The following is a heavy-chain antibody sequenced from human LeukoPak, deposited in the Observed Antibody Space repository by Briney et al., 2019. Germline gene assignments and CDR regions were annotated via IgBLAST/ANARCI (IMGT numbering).Heavy chain of an antibody. Sequence: SVKVSCKASGGTFSSYAISWVRQAPGQGLEWMGGIIPIFGTANYAQKFQGRVTITADESTSTAYMELSSLRSEDTAVYYCARVMGWELLRGNAFDIWGQGTMVTVSS. CDR1: GGTFSSYA. J-gene: IGHJ3*02. V-gene: IGHV1-69*01. D-gene: IGHD1-26*01. CDR2: IIPIFGTA. CDR3: ARVMGWELLRGNAFDI.